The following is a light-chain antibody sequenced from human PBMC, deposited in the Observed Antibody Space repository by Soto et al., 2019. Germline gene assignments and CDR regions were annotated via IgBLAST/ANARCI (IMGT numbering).Light chain of an antibody. CDR3: AAWDDSLNGWV. V-gene: IGLV1-44*01. CDR2: SNY. CDR1: NSNIGSKT. J-gene: IGLJ3*02. Sequence: QSVLTQPPSASGTPGQRVTFSCSGSNSNIGSKTVNWYQQLPGTAPKLLIYSNYQRPSGVPDRFSGSKSGTSASLAISGLQSEDEADYYCAAWDDSLNGWVFGGGTKVTVL.